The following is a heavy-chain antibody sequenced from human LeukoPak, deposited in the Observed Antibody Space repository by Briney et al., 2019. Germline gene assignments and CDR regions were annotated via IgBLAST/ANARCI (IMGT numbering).Heavy chain of an antibody. J-gene: IGHJ4*02. CDR2: INSDGSWT. CDR1: GSYW. V-gene: IGHV3-74*01. D-gene: IGHD2/OR15-2a*01. Sequence: GGSLRLSCAASGSYWMHWVRQAPGKGQVWVSHINSDGSWTSYADSVKGRFTISKDNAKNTVYLQMSNLRVEDTAVYYCVSFYETYWGRGTLVTVSS. CDR3: VSFYETY.